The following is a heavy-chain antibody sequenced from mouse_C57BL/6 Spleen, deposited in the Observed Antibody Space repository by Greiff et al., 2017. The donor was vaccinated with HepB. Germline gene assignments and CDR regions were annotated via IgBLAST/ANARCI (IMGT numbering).Heavy chain of an antibody. CDR3: ARDAGYGTYFDY. J-gene: IGHJ2*01. V-gene: IGHV7-1*01. D-gene: IGHD1-1*01. CDR1: GFTFSDFY. Sequence: EVQGVESGGGLVQSGRSLRLSCATSGFTFSDFYMEWVRQAPGKGLEWIAASRNKANDYTTEYSASVKGRFIVSRDTSQSILYLQMNALRAEDTAIYYCARDAGYGTYFDYWGQGTTLTVSS. CDR2: SRNKANDYTT.